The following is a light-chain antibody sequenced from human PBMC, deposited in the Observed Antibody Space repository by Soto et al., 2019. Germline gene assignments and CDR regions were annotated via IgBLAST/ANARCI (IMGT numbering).Light chain of an antibody. CDR1: QSVGSSY. V-gene: IGKV3-20*01. CDR2: GAS. CDR3: QQYGTSLFT. J-gene: IGKJ3*01. Sequence: EIVLTQSPGTLSLSPGERATLSCRASQSVGSSYLAWYQQKPGQAPRLLIYGASSRATGIPDRFSGSGSGTAFTLTISRLEPEDFAVYYCQQYGTSLFTFGPGTKVDIK.